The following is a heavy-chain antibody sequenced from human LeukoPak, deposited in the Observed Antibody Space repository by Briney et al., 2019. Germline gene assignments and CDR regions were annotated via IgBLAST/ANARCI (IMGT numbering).Heavy chain of an antibody. CDR3: ARGGWYPESFHY. CDR1: GGTISSYY. CDR2: IYYSGST. Sequence: PSETLSDIRTVSGGTISSYYGNWIRQPPGKGLEWIGYIYYSGSTNYNPSPKSRVTISVDTSKNQFSLKLSSVTAADTAVYYCARGGWYPESFHYWGQGALVTVSS. D-gene: IGHD6-19*01. J-gene: IGHJ1*01. V-gene: IGHV4-59*01.